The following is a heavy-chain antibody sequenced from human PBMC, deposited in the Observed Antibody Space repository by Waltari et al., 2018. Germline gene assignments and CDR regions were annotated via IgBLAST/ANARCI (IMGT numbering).Heavy chain of an antibody. CDR2: IIPIFGTA. Sequence: QVQLVQSGAAVKKPGSAVKVSCKAAGGTFRRYAIHWVRQAPGEGLEWMGGIIPIFGTANYAQKFQGRVTITADESTSTAYMELSSLRSEDTAVYYCARGPNGGYGGNSWFDPWGQGTLVTVSS. D-gene: IGHD5-12*01. V-gene: IGHV1-69*01. CDR1: GGTFRRYA. CDR3: ARGPNGGYGGNSWFDP. J-gene: IGHJ5*02.